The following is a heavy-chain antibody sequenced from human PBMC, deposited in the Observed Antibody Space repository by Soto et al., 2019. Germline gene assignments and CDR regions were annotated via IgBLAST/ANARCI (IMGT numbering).Heavy chain of an antibody. Sequence: ASVKVSCKASGYTFTSYAISWVRQAPGQGLEWMGWISVYNGNTKYAQKLQDRVTMTTDTSTSTAYMELRSLRSDDTAVYYCARDGVAVTTGISGYWGQGTLVTVSS. D-gene: IGHD4-4*01. V-gene: IGHV1-18*04. J-gene: IGHJ4*02. CDR2: ISVYNGNT. CDR3: ARDGVAVTTGISGY. CDR1: GYTFTSYA.